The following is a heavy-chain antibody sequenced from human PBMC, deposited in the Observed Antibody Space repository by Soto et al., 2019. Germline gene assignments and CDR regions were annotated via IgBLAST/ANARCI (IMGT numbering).Heavy chain of an antibody. J-gene: IGHJ5*02. CDR3: AKGDNLGPKTGYAFDP. V-gene: IGHV6-1*01. Sequence: SQTLSLTCAISGDSVSSNTASWNWIRQSPSRGLEWLGRTYFRSKWYNDYAVSVKGRIIINPDTSNNQFSLQLNSVTPEDTAVYFCAKGDNLGPKTGYAFDPWGQGIMVTVS. CDR1: GDSVSSNTAS. CDR2: TYFRSKWYN. D-gene: IGHD5-12*01.